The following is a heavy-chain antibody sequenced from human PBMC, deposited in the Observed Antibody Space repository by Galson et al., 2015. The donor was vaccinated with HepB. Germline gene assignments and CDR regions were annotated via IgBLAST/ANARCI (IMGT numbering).Heavy chain of an antibody. V-gene: IGHV4-34*01. Sequence: SETLSLTCTVYGGSFSGYYWSWIRQPPGKGLEWIGEINHSGSTNYNPSLKSRVTISVDTSKNQFSLKLSSVTAADTAVYYCARLRIAVKAVDYWGQGTLVTVSS. CDR2: INHSGST. J-gene: IGHJ4*02. CDR1: GGSFSGYY. D-gene: IGHD6-19*01. CDR3: ARLRIAVKAVDY.